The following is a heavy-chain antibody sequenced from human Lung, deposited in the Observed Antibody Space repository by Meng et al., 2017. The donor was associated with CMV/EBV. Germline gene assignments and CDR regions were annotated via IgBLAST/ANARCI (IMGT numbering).Heavy chain of an antibody. J-gene: IGHJ4*02. V-gene: IGHV3-48*03. Sequence: GGSXRLXCAASGFTFSSYEMNWVRQAPGKGLEWVSYISNSGITTYYADSVKGRFTIYRDNDKNSLFLQINSLRAEDTAVYYCARSAMDYNPYFDYWGQGALVTVSS. CDR3: ARSAMDYNPYFDY. D-gene: IGHD1-1*01. CDR1: GFTFSSYE. CDR2: ISNSGITT.